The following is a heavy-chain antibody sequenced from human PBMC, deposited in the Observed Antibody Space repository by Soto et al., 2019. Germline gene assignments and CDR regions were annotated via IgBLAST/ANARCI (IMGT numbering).Heavy chain of an antibody. CDR2: IYYSGST. J-gene: IGHJ4*02. Sequence: SQTLSLTCTVSGGSISTGDYYWSWLRQPPGKGLEWIGYIYYSGSTYYNPSLKSRVIISVDTSKIQFSLKLSSVTAADTAVYYCGTIRWWGQGTLVTVSS. CDR1: GGSISTGDYY. V-gene: IGHV4-30-4*01. D-gene: IGHD3-3*01. CDR3: GTIRW.